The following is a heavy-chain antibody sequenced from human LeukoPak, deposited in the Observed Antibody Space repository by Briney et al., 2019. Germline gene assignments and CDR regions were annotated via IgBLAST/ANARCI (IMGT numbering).Heavy chain of an antibody. CDR2: ISGSGGST. V-gene: IGHV3-23*01. J-gene: IGHJ4*02. D-gene: IGHD3-3*01. CDR1: GFTFSSYA. Sequence: GGSLRLSCAASGFTFSSYAMSWVRQAPGKGLEWVSAISGSGGSTYYADSVKGRFTISRDNSKNTLYLQMDSLRAEDTAVYYCAKHDFWSGYYTHFDYWGQGTLVTVSS. CDR3: AKHDFWSGYYTHFDY.